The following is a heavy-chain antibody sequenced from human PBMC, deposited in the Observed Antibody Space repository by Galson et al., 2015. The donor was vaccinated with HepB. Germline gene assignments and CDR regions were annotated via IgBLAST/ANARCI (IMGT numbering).Heavy chain of an antibody. D-gene: IGHD2-2*01. CDR1: GYTLTELS. CDR3: ATVVVVPAAIPSGFDP. Sequence: SVKVSCKVSGYTLTELSMHWVRQAPGKGLEWMGGFDPEDGETIYAQKFQGRVTMTEDTSTDTAYMELSSLRSEDTAVYYCATVVVVPAAIPSGFDPWGQGTLVTVSS. J-gene: IGHJ5*02. V-gene: IGHV1-24*01. CDR2: FDPEDGET.